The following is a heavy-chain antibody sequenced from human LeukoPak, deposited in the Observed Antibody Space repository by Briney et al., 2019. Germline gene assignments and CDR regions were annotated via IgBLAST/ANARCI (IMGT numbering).Heavy chain of an antibody. CDR2: IKQDGSEK. CDR3: ARVEVIVVVVAATPTSYYFDY. D-gene: IGHD2-15*01. Sequence: GGSLRLSCAASGFTFSSYWMSWVRQAPGKGLEGVANIKQDGSEKYYVDSVKGRFTISRDNAKNSLYLQMNSLRAEDTAVYYCARVEVIVVVVAATPTSYYFDYWGQGTLVTVSS. J-gene: IGHJ4*02. V-gene: IGHV3-7*01. CDR1: GFTFSSYW.